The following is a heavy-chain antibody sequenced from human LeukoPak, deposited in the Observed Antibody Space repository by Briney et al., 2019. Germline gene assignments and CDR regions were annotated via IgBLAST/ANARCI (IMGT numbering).Heavy chain of an antibody. D-gene: IGHD1-26*01. CDR3: ARGSRGVGAGYFDC. Sequence: GGSLRLSCAASGFTFSSYSMNWVRQAPGKGLEWVSSISSSSSYIYYADSVKGRFTISRDNAKNSLYLQMNSLRAEDTAVYYCARGSRGVGAGYFDCWGQGTLVTVSS. CDR2: ISSSSSYI. V-gene: IGHV3-21*01. CDR1: GFTFSSYS. J-gene: IGHJ4*02.